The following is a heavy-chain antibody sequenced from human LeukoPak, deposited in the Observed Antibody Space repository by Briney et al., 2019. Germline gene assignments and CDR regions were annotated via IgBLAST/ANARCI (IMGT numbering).Heavy chain of an antibody. D-gene: IGHD4-17*01. Sequence: GRSLRLSCAASGFTFSSYAMHWVRQAPGKGLEWVAVISYDGSNKYYADSVKGRFTISRDNSKNTLYLQMNSLRAEDTAVYYCARGKGYGDYGKGNWFDPWGQGTLVTVSS. J-gene: IGHJ5*02. CDR1: GFTFSSYA. CDR2: ISYDGSNK. V-gene: IGHV3-30-3*01. CDR3: ARGKGYGDYGKGNWFDP.